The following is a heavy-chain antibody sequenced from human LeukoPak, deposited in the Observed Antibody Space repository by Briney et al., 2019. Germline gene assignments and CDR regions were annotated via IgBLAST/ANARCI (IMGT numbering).Heavy chain of an antibody. CDR3: ARISSIAAAENNWFDP. J-gene: IGHJ5*02. CDR2: INPSGGST. Sequence: ASVKVSCKASGYTFTSYYMHWVRQAPGQGLEWMGIINPSGGSTSYAQKFQGRVTMTRDTSTSTVYMELSSLRSEDTAVYYCARISSIAAAENNWFDPWGQGTLVTVSS. CDR1: GYTFTSYY. V-gene: IGHV1-46*01. D-gene: IGHD6-6*01.